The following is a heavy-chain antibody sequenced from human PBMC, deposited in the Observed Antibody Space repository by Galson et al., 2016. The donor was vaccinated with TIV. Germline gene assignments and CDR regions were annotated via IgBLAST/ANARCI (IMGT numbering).Heavy chain of an antibody. V-gene: IGHV1-69*05. Sequence: VKVSCKASGGTFSSFVVTWVRQAPGQGLEWMGGIIPLFGEAQYAQKFQGRVTMTRDTSISTAYMELRRLISDDTAVYYCARVNWARAFDYWGQGTQVTVSS. CDR3: ARVNWARAFDY. D-gene: IGHD7-27*01. J-gene: IGHJ4*02. CDR2: IIPLFGEA. CDR1: GGTFSSFV.